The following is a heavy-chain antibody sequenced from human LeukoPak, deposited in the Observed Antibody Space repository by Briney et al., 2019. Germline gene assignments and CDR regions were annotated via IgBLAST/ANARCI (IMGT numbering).Heavy chain of an antibody. CDR2: ISWNSGSI. CDR1: GFTFDDYA. Sequence: GRSLRLSCAASGFTFDDYAMHWVRQAPGKGLEWVSSISWNSGSIGYADSVKGRFTISRDNAKNSLYLQMNSLRAEDTALYYCAKDMGGTYYDILDYFDYWGQGTLVTVSS. D-gene: IGHD3-9*01. J-gene: IGHJ4*02. V-gene: IGHV3-9*01. CDR3: AKDMGGTYYDILDYFDY.